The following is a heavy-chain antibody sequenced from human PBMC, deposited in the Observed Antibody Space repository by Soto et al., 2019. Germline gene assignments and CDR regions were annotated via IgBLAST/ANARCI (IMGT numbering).Heavy chain of an antibody. CDR3: ARGPPTMVRGVAPLDY. J-gene: IGHJ4*02. D-gene: IGHD3-10*01. V-gene: IGHV4-31*03. CDR1: GGSISSGGYY. CDR2: IYYSGST. Sequence: QVQLQESGPGLVKPSQTLSLTCTVSGGSISSGGYYWSWIRQHPGKGLEWIGYIYYSGSTYYNPSLKSRVTISVDTSKNQFSLKLSSVTAAHTAVYYCARGPPTMVRGVAPLDYWGQGTLVTVSS.